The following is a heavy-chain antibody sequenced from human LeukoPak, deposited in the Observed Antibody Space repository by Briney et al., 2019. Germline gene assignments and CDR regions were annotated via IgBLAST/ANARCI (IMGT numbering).Heavy chain of an antibody. D-gene: IGHD3-22*01. CDR1: GYSATSGYY. V-gene: IGHV4-38-2*02. CDR2: IYHSGST. J-gene: IGHJ6*03. CDR3: ARGRLVSSGYYYYYYYMDV. Sequence: SETLSLTCTVSGYSATSGYYWGWIRQPPGKGLEWIGTIYHSGSTYYNPSLKSRVTISVDTSKNQFSLKLSSVTAADTAVYYCARGRLVSSGYYYYYYYMDVWGKGTTVTVSS.